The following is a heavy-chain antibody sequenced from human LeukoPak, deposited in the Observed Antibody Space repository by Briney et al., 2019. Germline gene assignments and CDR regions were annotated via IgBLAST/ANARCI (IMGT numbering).Heavy chain of an antibody. D-gene: IGHD6-6*01. CDR1: GGSISSYY. CDR3: ARTVSYSSSSEHYFDY. CDR2: IYTSGST. V-gene: IGHV4-4*07. Sequence: SETLSLTCTVSGGSISSYYWSWIGQPAGKGLEWIGRIYTSGSTNYNPSLKSRVTMSVDTSKNQFSLKLSSVTAADTAVYYCARTVSYSSSSEHYFDYWGQGTLVTVSS. J-gene: IGHJ4*02.